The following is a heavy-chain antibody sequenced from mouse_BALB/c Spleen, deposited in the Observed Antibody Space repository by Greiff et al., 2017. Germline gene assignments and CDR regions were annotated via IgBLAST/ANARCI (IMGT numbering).Heavy chain of an antibody. CDR2: INPSNGGT. CDR1: GYTFTSYY. D-gene: IGHD1-1*01. J-gene: IGHJ4*01. CDR3: TADYYGSSYGAMDY. V-gene: IGHV1S81*02. Sequence: QVQLKESGAELVKPGASVKLSCKASGYTFTSYYMYWVKQRPGQGLEWIGEINPSNGGTNFNEKFKSKATLTVDKSSSTAYMQLSSLTSEDSAVYYCTADYYGSSYGAMDYWGQGTSVTVSS.